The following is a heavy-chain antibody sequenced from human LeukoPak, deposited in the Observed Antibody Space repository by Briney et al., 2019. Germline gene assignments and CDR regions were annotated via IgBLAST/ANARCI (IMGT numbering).Heavy chain of an antibody. J-gene: IGHJ3*02. V-gene: IGHV1-18*01. CDR1: GYTFTSYG. Sequence: ASVTVSCMASGYTFTSYGISWVRQAPGQGLEWMGWISAYNGNTNYAQKLQGRVTMTTDTSTSTAYMELRSLRSDDTAVYYCASGGGFWSGYYKADAFDIWGQGTMVTVSS. CDR3: ASGGGFWSGYYKADAFDI. CDR2: ISAYNGNT. D-gene: IGHD3-3*01.